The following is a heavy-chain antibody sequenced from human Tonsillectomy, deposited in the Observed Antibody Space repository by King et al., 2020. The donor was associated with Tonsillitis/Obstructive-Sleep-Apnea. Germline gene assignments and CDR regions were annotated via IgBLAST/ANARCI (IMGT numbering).Heavy chain of an antibody. CDR3: ARDLEYCTGGVCYNWFDP. Sequence: QLQESGPGLVKPSETLSLTCTVSGGSISSYYWSWLRQPPGKGLEWIGYIYYSGSTNYNPSLKSRVTISVDTSKNQFSLKLSSVTAADTAVYYCARDLEYCTGGVCYNWFDPWGQGTLVTVSS. V-gene: IGHV4-59*01. CDR2: IYYSGST. CDR1: GGSISSYY. D-gene: IGHD2-8*02. J-gene: IGHJ5*02.